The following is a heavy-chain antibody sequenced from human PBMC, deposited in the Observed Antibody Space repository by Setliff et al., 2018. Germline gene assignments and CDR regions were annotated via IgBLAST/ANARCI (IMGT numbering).Heavy chain of an antibody. CDR1: GYSFSTFW. Sequence: PGESLKISCQASGYSFSTFWIGWVRQMPGKGLEWMGIIYPGDSDTRYSPSFQGQVTFSADKSISTAYLQWSSLKASGTATYYCARVVGADGIGIDYWGQGTVVTVS. V-gene: IGHV5-51*01. D-gene: IGHD2-15*01. J-gene: IGHJ4*02. CDR2: IYPGDSDT. CDR3: ARVVGADGIGIDY.